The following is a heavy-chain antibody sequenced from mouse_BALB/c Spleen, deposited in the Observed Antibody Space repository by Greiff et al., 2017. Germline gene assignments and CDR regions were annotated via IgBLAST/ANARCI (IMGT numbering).Heavy chain of an antibody. Sequence: EVKLLESGPGLVKPSQSLSLTCTVTGYSITSDYAWNWIRQFPGNKLEWMGYISYSGSTSYNPSLKSRISITRDTSKNQFFLQLNSVTTEDTATYCCARLYDGYYYFDYWGQGTTLTVSS. J-gene: IGHJ2*01. CDR2: ISYSGST. CDR3: ARLYDGYYYFDY. V-gene: IGHV3-2*02. CDR1: GYSITSDYA. D-gene: IGHD2-3*01.